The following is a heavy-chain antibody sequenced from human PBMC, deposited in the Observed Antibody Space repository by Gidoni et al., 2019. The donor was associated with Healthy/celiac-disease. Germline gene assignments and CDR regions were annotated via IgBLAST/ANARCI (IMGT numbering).Heavy chain of an antibody. V-gene: IGHV4-4*07. Sequence: QVQLQESGPGLVKPSETLSLTCTVYGGSISRYYWSWIRQPAGKGLEWIGRIYTSGSTNYNPSLKSRVTMSVDTSKNQFSLKLSSVTAADTAVYYCARARVGSSSGRPWYFDLWGRGTLVTVSS. J-gene: IGHJ2*01. CDR2: IYTSGST. CDR1: GGSISRYY. CDR3: ARARVGSSSGRPWYFDL. D-gene: IGHD6-19*01.